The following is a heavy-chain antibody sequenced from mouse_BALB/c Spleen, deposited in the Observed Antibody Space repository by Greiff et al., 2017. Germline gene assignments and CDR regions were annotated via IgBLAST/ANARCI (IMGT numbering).Heavy chain of an antibody. J-gene: IGHJ4*01. V-gene: IGHV3-2*02. CDR2: ISYSGST. D-gene: IGHD2-4*01. Sequence: DVQLQESGPGLVKPSQSLSLTCTVTGYSITSDYAWNWIRQFPGNKLELMGYISYSGSTSYNPSLKSRISITRDTSKNQFFLQLNSVTTEDTATYYCARWDYDYAMDYWGQGTSVTVSS. CDR3: ARWDYDYAMDY. CDR1: GYSITSDYA.